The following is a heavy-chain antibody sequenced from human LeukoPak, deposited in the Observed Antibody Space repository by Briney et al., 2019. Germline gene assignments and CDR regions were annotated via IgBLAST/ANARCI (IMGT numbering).Heavy chain of an antibody. V-gene: IGHV4-4*07. CDR3: ARGGTLFPYFDS. Sequence: SETLSLTCSVSGGSTSDYYWNWIRQPAGQGLEWLGRISYTGNTAYNPSLESRLTMSLDTAKNQFSLKVTSVTAADTAVYYSARGGTLFPYFDSWGQGTLVTVSS. CDR2: ISYTGNT. D-gene: IGHD3-10*02. CDR1: GGSTSDYY. J-gene: IGHJ4*02.